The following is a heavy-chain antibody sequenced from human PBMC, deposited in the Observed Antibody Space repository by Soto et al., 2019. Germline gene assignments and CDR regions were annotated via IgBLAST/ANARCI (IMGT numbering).Heavy chain of an antibody. CDR1: GYTFTSYD. CDR2: INPNSGNT. D-gene: IGHD3-10*01. Sequence: QVQLVQSGAEVKKPGASVKVSCKASGYTFTSYDINWVRQATGQGLEWMGWINPNSGNTGCAQKFQGRVTMTRSTSRSTAYMELSSLRSEDAAEYYCARGHGVGDWFDPWGQGTRVNVSS. J-gene: IGHJ5*02. V-gene: IGHV1-8*01. CDR3: ARGHGVGDWFDP.